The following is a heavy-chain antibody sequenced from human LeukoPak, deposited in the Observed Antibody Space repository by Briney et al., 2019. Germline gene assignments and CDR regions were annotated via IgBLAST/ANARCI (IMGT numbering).Heavy chain of an antibody. J-gene: IGHJ4*02. Sequence: GGSLRLSCAASGFTFGSYGMHWVRQAPGKGLVWVSRINTDGSITNYADSVKGRFSISRDNAKNTLYLQMSSLRAEDTAVYYCARDHGPRTGFMVREAYDYWGQGTLVTVSS. V-gene: IGHV3-74*01. CDR3: ARDHGPRTGFMVREAYDY. CDR1: GFTFGSYG. CDR2: INTDGSIT. D-gene: IGHD3-10*01.